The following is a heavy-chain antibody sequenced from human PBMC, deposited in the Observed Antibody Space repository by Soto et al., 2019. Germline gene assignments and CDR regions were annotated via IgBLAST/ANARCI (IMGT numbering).Heavy chain of an antibody. D-gene: IGHD3-3*01. CDR1: GFPFSSYA. CDR2: ISGSDGKT. Sequence: GGSLRLSCAASGFPFSSYALSWVRQAPGKGLEWVSTISGSDGKTFYADSVKGRFSISRDTSQSTLYLQMNSLRADDTAMYYCARWSYLDYWGQGTRVTVSS. V-gene: IGHV3-23*01. J-gene: IGHJ4*02. CDR3: ARWSYLDY.